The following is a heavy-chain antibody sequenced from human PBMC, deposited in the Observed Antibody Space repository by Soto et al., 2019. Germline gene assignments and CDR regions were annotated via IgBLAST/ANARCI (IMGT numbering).Heavy chain of an antibody. CDR2: ISVSGGNT. Sequence: PGGSVRLSXAASGFTFSDYAMTWVRQAPGKGLEWVSAISVSGGNTYYADSVKGRFTISRDNSRNTLYLEMNSLRAEDTAVYYCAKDRYGQVADYVDYWGLGTLVTVSS. CDR1: GFTFSDYA. CDR3: AKDRYGQVADYVDY. J-gene: IGHJ4*02. D-gene: IGHD6-19*01. V-gene: IGHV3-23*01.